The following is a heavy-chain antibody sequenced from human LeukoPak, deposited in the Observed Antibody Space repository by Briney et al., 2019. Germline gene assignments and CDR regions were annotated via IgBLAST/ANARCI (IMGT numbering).Heavy chain of an antibody. CDR2: IIPILGIA. J-gene: IGHJ4*02. CDR3: ARIGGSYEDLDY. D-gene: IGHD1-26*01. V-gene: IGHV1-69*04. CDR1: GGTFSSYA. Sequence: EASVKVSCKASGGTFSSYAISWVRQAPGQGLEWMGRIIPILGIANYAQKFQGRVTITADKSTSTAYMELSSLRSEDTAVYYCARIGGSYEDLDYWGQGTLVTVSS.